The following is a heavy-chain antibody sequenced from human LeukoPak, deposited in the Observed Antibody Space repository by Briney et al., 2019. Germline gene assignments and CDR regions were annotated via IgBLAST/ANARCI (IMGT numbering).Heavy chain of an antibody. J-gene: IGHJ3*02. CDR1: GYTFTSYY. D-gene: IGHD3-10*01. CDR2: INPSGGST. CDR3: ARAEVREREAFDI. V-gene: IGHV1-46*01. Sequence: ASVKVSCKASGYTFTSYYMHWVRQAPAQGLEWMGIINPSGGSTSYAQKFQGRVTMTRDTSTSTVYMELSSLRSEDTAVYYCARAEVREREAFDIWGQGTMVTVSS.